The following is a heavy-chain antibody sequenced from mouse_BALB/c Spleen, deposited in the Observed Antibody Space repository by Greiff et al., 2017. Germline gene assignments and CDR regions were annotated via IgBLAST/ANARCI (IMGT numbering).Heavy chain of an antibody. V-gene: IGHV7-3*02. Sequence: EVMLVESGGGLVQPGGSLRLSCATSGFTFTDYYMSWVRQPPGKALEWLGFIRNKANGYTTEYSASVKGRFTISRDNSQSILYLQMNTLRAEDSATYYCARDKKGDYWGQGTTLTVSS. CDR1: GFTFTDYY. J-gene: IGHJ2*01. CDR2: IRNKANGYTT. CDR3: ARDKKGDY.